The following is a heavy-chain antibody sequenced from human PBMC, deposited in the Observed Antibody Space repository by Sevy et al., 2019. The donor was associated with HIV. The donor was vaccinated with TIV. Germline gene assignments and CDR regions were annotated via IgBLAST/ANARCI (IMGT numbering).Heavy chain of an antibody. J-gene: IGHJ6*02. Sequence: GGSLRLSCAVSGFTFRNFWMSWVRQAPGKGLEWVANIRQDGSEKYYVDSVRGRFTISRDNAKNSLFLQLNSLRADEPAIYYCAKSYFGSGTSYGMDLWGRGTTVTVSS. V-gene: IGHV3-7*01. D-gene: IGHD3-10*01. CDR1: GFTFRNFW. CDR3: AKSYFGSGTSYGMDL. CDR2: IRQDGSEK.